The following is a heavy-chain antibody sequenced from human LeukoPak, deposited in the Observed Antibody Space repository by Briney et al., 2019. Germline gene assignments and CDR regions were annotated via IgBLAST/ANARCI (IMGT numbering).Heavy chain of an antibody. CDR1: GFTVSSNY. J-gene: IGHJ1*01. CDR3: ARDEEAEYFQH. Sequence: GGSLRLSCAASGFTVSSNYMSWVRQAPGKGLEWVSAIYSGGSTYYADSVKGRFTISRDNSKNTLYLQMNSLRAEDTAVYYCARDEEAEYFQHWGQGTLVTVSS. CDR2: IYSGGST. V-gene: IGHV3-66*01.